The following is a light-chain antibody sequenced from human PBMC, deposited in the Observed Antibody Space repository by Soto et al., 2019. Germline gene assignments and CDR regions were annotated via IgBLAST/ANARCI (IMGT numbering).Light chain of an antibody. CDR2: DVS. CDR3: SSYASSSPRV. CDR1: SSDVGGYNY. V-gene: IGLV2-14*03. Sequence: QSALTQPASVSGSPGQSITISCTGTSSDVGGYNYVSWYQHHPGKAPKLMIYDVSNRPSGVSNRFSGSKSGNTASLIISGRQAEDEADYYCSSYASSSPRVFGGGTKLTVL. J-gene: IGLJ3*02.